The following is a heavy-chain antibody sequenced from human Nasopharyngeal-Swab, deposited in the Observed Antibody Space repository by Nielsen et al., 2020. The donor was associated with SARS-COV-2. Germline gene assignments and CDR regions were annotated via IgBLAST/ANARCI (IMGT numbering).Heavy chain of an antibody. J-gene: IGHJ4*02. D-gene: IGHD5-18*01. CDR3: AKAYSSASYGLTSFLDY. V-gene: IGHV3-9*01. CDR2: ISWNSGSI. Sequence: WIRQPPGKGLEWVSGISWNSGSIGYADSVKGRFTISRDNAKNSLYLQMNSLRAEDTALYYCAKAYSSASYGLTSFLDYWGQGTLVTVSS.